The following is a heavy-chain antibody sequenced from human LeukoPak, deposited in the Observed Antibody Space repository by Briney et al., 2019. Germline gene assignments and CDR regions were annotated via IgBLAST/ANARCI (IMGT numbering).Heavy chain of an antibody. Sequence: GGSLRLSCAASGFTFSSYAMSWVRQAPGKGLEWVSPISGSGGTTYYADSVKGRFTISRDNSKNTLYLQMSSLRAEDTAVYYCARGHYGMDVWGQGTTVTVSS. CDR2: ISGSGGTT. CDR1: GFTFSSYA. CDR3: ARGHYGMDV. V-gene: IGHV3-23*01. J-gene: IGHJ6*02.